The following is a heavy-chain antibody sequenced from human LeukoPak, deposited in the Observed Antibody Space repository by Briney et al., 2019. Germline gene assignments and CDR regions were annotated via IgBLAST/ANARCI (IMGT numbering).Heavy chain of an antibody. V-gene: IGHV1-46*01. J-gene: IGHJ4*02. CDR1: VYTLTIYF. CDR2: INHSGGNT. CDR3: ARWMSSEFDY. Sequence: ASVTVSFKSSVYTLTIYFMHWVRQAPGQGLEWMGIINHSGGNTGYAQKFQGRLSMTSDRSTNTVYMVLRSLRSEDTAVYYCARWMSSEFDYWGQGTLVTVSS. D-gene: IGHD6-6*01.